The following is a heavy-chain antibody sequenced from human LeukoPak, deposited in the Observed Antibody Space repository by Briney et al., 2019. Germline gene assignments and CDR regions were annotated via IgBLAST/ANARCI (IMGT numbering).Heavy chain of an antibody. J-gene: IGHJ4*02. CDR1: GGTFSSYA. CDR2: IIPIFGTA. D-gene: IGHD3-3*01. V-gene: IGHV1-69*05. Sequence: SVKVSCKASGGTFSSYAISWVRRAPGQGLEWMGRIIPIFGTANYAQKFQGRVTITTDESTSTAYMELSSLRSEDTAVYYCARETRSVTIFGVVIIEYYFDYWGQGTLVTVSS. CDR3: ARETRSVTIFGVVIIEYYFDY.